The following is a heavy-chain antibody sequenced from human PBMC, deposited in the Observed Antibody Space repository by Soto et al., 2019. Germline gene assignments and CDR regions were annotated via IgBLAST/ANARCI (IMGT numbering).Heavy chain of an antibody. CDR2: IIPIFGTA. D-gene: IGHD2-8*01. CDR1: GGTFSSYA. CDR3: AKGLIVLMVYAPNYYYYGMDV. V-gene: IGHV1-69*13. Sequence: SVKVSCKASGGTFSSYAISWVRQAPGQGLEWMGGIIPIFGTANYAQKFQGRVTITADESTSTAYMELSSLRSEDTAVYYCAKGLIVLMVYAPNYYYYGMDVWGQGTTVTVSS. J-gene: IGHJ6*02.